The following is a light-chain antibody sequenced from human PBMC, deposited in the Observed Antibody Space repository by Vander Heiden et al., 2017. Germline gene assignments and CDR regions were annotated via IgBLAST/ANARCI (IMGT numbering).Light chain of an antibody. Sequence: QSVFTQPPSVSAAPGQKVTTCCAGSSANVGKNYVSWYQQHPGTAPKLLIYDNNKRPSGIPDRFSGSKSGTSATLGITGLQTEDEADYYCGTWDSSLSNAVFGGGTKVTVL. CDR1: SANVGKNY. CDR3: GTWDSSLSNAV. CDR2: DNN. J-gene: IGLJ2*01. V-gene: IGLV1-51*01.